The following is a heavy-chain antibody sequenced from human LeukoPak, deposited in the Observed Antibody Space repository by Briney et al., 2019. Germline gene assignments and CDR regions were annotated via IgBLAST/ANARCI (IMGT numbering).Heavy chain of an antibody. CDR1: GGSISSTNW. J-gene: IGHJ4*02. Sequence: PSETLSLTCGVSGGSISSTNWWSWLRHPPGQGLEWIGEISLAGLTNYNPSLNHRVTMSLDESSNQDSLNLTSATAADTAIYYCSRESGAFCPFGYWGQGTLVIVPS. CDR3: SRESGAFCPFGY. D-gene: IGHD1-26*01. V-gene: IGHV4-4*02. CDR2: ISLAGLT.